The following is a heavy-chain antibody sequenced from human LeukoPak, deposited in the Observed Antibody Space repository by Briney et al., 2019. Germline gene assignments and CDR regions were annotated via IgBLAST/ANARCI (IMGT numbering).Heavy chain of an antibody. CDR2: ISRSASNI. D-gene: IGHD3-16*01. CDR3: ARDPEGFGATYFDY. Sequence: PGGSLRLSCVASGFSSSSYNMNWVRQAPGKGLEWVSSISRSASNIYYADSVKGRFTISRDNAKNSFYLQMNSLRAEDTAVFYCARDPEGFGATYFDYWGQGTLVTVSS. CDR1: GFSSSSYN. J-gene: IGHJ4*02. V-gene: IGHV3-21*01.